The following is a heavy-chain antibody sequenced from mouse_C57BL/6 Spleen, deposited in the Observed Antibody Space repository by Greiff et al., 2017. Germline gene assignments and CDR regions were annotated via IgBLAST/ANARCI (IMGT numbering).Heavy chain of an antibody. CDR3: ARPITTVVATKDY. CDR1: GYTFTSYW. Sequence: QVQLQQSGAELVKPGASVKLSCKASGYTFTSYWMHWVKQRPGQGLEWIGMIHPNSGSTNYNEKFKSKATLTVDKSSSTAYMQLSSLTSEDSAVYYCARPITTVVATKDYWGQGTTLTVSS. D-gene: IGHD1-1*01. J-gene: IGHJ2*01. CDR2: IHPNSGST. V-gene: IGHV1-64*01.